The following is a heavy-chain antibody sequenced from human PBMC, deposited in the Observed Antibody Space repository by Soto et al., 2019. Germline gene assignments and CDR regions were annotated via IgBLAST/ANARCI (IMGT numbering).Heavy chain of an antibody. V-gene: IGHV3-30*18. CDR3: AKGGRYSGTAFDY. J-gene: IGHJ4*02. CDR2: ISYDGSNK. CDR1: GFTFSTYG. Sequence: VLLSESGGDLVQPGGSLRLSCAASGFTFSTYGMHWVRQAPGKGLEWVAVISYDGSNKYYADSVKGRFTISRDNSKNTLYLQMNSLRAEDTAVYYCAKGGRYSGTAFDYWGQGTLVTVSS. D-gene: IGHD1-26*01.